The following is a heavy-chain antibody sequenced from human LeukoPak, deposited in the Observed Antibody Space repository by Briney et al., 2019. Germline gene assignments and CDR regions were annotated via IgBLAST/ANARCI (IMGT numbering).Heavy chain of an antibody. CDR3: AREGVVAATGFDY. Sequence: GGSLRLSCAASGFTFSSYAMHWVRQAPGKGLEWVAVISYDGSNKYYADSVKGRFTISRDNSKNTLYLQMNSLRAEDTAVYYCAREGVVAATGFDYWGQGTLVTVSS. CDR1: GFTFSSYA. CDR2: ISYDGSNK. V-gene: IGHV3-30-3*01. J-gene: IGHJ4*02. D-gene: IGHD2-15*01.